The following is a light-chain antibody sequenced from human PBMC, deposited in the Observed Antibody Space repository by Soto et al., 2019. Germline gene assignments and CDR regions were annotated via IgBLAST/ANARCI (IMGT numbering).Light chain of an antibody. Sequence: EIVLTQSPGTLSLSPGERATLSCRASQSVTRRYLAWYQQKPGQTPRLLIYAASSRATGIPDRFSGSGSGTDFTLTISRLEPEDFAVYYCQHYGSSPPLTFGGGTKVEIK. CDR1: QSVTRRY. CDR2: AAS. J-gene: IGKJ4*01. V-gene: IGKV3-20*01. CDR3: QHYGSSPPLT.